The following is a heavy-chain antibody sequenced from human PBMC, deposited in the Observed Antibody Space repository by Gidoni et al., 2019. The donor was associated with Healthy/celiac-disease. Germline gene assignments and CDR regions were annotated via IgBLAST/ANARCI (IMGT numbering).Heavy chain of an antibody. CDR2: INHSGST. V-gene: IGHV4-34*01. D-gene: IGHD6-6*01. CDR1: VGSFSGYY. J-gene: IGHJ4*02. Sequence: QVQLQQWGAGLLKPSETLSLTCAVYVGSFSGYYWSWIRQPPGKGLEWIGEINHSGSTNYNPSLKSRVTRSVDTSKNQFSLKLSSVTAADTAVYYCARCHSSSSRLDYWGQGTLVTVSS. CDR3: ARCHSSSSRLDY.